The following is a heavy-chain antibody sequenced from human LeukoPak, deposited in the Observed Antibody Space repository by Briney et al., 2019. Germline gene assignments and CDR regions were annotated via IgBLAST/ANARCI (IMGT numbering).Heavy chain of an antibody. D-gene: IGHD4-17*01. J-gene: IGHJ4*02. CDR2: TNTDGTNT. CDR1: GFIFSSYW. CDR3: ANSLTVTTFFDY. Sequence: PGGSLRLSCAASGFIFSSYWMHWVRQAPGKGLVWVSRTNTDGTNTNYADSVKGRFTISRDNAKNTLYLQMNSLRAEDTAVYYCANSLTVTTFFDYWGQGTLVTVSS. V-gene: IGHV3-74*01.